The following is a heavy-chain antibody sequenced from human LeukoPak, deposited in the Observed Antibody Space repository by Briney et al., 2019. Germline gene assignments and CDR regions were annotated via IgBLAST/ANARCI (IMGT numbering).Heavy chain of an antibody. Sequence: SETLSLTCTVSGGSISSYYWSWIRQPAGKGLEWIGRIYTSGSTNYNPSLKSRVTISVDTSKNQFSLKLSSVTAADTAVYYCARGLPKYYYDSSGDAFDIWGQGTMVTVSS. D-gene: IGHD3-22*01. J-gene: IGHJ3*02. CDR2: IYTSGST. V-gene: IGHV4-4*07. CDR1: GGSISSYY. CDR3: ARGLPKYYYDSSGDAFDI.